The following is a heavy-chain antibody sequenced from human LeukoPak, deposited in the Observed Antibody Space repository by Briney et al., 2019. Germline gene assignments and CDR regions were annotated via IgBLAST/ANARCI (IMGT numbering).Heavy chain of an antibody. CDR3: ARAHPEYYDSSGYIPLDF. CDR1: GYRLSYYG. Sequence: ASVKVSCKASGYRLSYYGISWVRQAPGQGLEWMGWINAYTGNTNYAQKLQGRVTMTTDTSTSTAYMELRSLRSDDTAVYYCARAHPEYYDSSGYIPLDFWGQGTLVTVSS. J-gene: IGHJ4*02. D-gene: IGHD3-22*01. V-gene: IGHV1-18*01. CDR2: INAYTGNT.